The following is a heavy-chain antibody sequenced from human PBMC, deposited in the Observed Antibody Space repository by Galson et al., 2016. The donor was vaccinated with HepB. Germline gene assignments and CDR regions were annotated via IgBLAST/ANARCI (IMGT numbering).Heavy chain of an antibody. CDR2: IDPIGGNT. V-gene: IGHV1-46*01. CDR3: ASGWCSCDCYFDY. CDR1: GYTFTTYY. J-gene: IGHJ4*02. Sequence: SVKVSCKASGYTFTTYYLHWVRQAPGQGLEWMGMIDPIGGNTRHAQRFQDRVTMTRDTSTDTVYMELSGLRSEDTAVYYCASGWCSCDCYFDYWGQGSLVTVSS. D-gene: IGHD2-21*02.